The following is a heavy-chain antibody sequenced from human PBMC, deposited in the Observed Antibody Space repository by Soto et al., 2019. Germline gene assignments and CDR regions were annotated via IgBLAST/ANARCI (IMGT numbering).Heavy chain of an antibody. J-gene: IGHJ3*02. CDR1: GYTFTSYD. V-gene: IGHV1-8*01. D-gene: IGHD6-19*01. CDR3: ARDIGSSGWYGHDAFDI. Sequence: ASVKVSCKASGYTFTSYDINWVRQATGQGLEWMGWMNPNSGNTGYAQKFQGRVTMTRDTSTSTVYMELSSLRSEDTAVYYCARDIGSSGWYGHDAFDIWGQGTMVTVSS. CDR2: MNPNSGNT.